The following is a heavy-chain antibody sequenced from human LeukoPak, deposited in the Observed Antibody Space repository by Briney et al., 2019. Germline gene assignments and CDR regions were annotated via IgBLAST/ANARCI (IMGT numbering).Heavy chain of an antibody. CDR1: GYTFTGYY. Sequence: ASAKVSCKASGYTFTGYYMHWVRQAPGQGLEWMGRINPNSGGTNYAQKFQGRVTMTRDTSISTAYMELSRLRSDDTAVYYCARQPDTYYYDSSGSLSGYWGQGTLVTVSS. CDR2: INPNSGGT. CDR3: ARQPDTYYYDSSGSLSGY. D-gene: IGHD3-22*01. J-gene: IGHJ4*02. V-gene: IGHV1-2*06.